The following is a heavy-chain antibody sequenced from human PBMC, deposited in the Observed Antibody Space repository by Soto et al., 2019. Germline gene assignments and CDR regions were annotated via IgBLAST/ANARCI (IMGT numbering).Heavy chain of an antibody. CDR2: IRNRANSYTT. D-gene: IGHD3-10*01. Sequence: EVQLVESGGGLVQPGGSLRLSCAASGFTFSDHYMDWVRQAPGKGLEWVGRIRNRANSYTTEYAASVRGRFTISRDDSKNSLYLQMNSLTIEDTAVYYCARDRLLIRGAWIGYDMDVWGLGTTVTVSS. CDR3: ARDRLLIRGAWIGYDMDV. J-gene: IGHJ6*02. V-gene: IGHV3-72*01. CDR1: GFTFSDHY.